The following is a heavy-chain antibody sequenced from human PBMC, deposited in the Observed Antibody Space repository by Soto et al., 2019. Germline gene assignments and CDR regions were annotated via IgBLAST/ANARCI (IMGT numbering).Heavy chain of an antibody. J-gene: IGHJ3*02. Sequence: QVQLQESGPGLVKPSETLSLTCTVSGGSISTYYWNWIRQSAGKGLELIGRVYISGSTNYHPSLKSRVAMSVDTSNNQFSLKVTSVTAADTAVYYCARGGRDGFDIWGQGTMVTVSS. CDR2: VYISGST. CDR3: ARGGRDGFDI. V-gene: IGHV4-4*07. CDR1: GGSISTYY.